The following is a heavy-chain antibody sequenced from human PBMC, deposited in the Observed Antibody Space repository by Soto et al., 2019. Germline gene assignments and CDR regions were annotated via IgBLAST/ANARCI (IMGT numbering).Heavy chain of an antibody. J-gene: IGHJ6*03. CDR2: IYYSGST. V-gene: IGHV4-31*03. Sequence: SSETLSLTCTVSGGSISSGGYYWSWIRQHPGKGLEWIGYIYYSGSTYYNPSLKSRVTISVDTSKNQFSLKLSSVTAADTAVYYCARGLTLVKTNSYYYYMDVCGKRSTVPVSS. D-gene: IGHD4-17*01. CDR3: ARGLTLVKTNSYYYYMDV. CDR1: GGSISSGGYY.